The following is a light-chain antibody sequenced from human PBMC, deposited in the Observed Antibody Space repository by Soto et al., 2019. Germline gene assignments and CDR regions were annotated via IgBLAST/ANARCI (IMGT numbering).Light chain of an antibody. Sequence: DIQMTQSPSSLSASVGDRVTITCRASQGISTSLAWYQQKAGKAPKSLIYATSRLQSGVPSNFGGSGSGTDLTLTISNLQPEDFATYYCQQYKDYPFTFGQGTRLEIK. J-gene: IGKJ5*01. V-gene: IGKV1-16*02. CDR3: QQYKDYPFT. CDR2: ATS. CDR1: QGISTS.